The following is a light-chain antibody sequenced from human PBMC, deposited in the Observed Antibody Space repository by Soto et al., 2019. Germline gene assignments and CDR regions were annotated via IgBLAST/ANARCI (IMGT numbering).Light chain of an antibody. CDR1: SSDVGGYNY. CDR2: DVS. CDR3: SSYTSSSTVV. J-gene: IGLJ2*01. Sequence: QSALTQPASVSGSPGQSITIYCTGTSSDVGGYNYVSWYQQHPGKAPKLMIYDVSNRPSGVSNRFSGSKSGNTASLTISGLQAEDEADYYCSSYTSSSTVVFGGGTKLPS. V-gene: IGLV2-14*01.